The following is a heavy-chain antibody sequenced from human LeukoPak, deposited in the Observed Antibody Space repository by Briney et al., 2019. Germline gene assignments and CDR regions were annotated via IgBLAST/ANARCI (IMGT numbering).Heavy chain of an antibody. CDR2: ICGNGDRT. CDR1: GFTFSIYG. CDR3: AKGGRTGKSISMIRGVRNYYYYMDV. J-gene: IGHJ6*03. Sequence: GGSLRLSCAASGFTFSIYGMSWVRRAPGKGLEWVSAICGNGDRTYYADSVKGRFSISRDHSKNTLYLQMNSLRAEDTAVYYCAKGGRTGKSISMIRGVRNYYYYMDVWGKGTTVTISS. V-gene: IGHV3-23*01. D-gene: IGHD3-10*01.